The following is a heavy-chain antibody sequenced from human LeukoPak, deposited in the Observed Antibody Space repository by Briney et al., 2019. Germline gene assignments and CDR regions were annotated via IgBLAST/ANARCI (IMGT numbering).Heavy chain of an antibody. CDR3: TRDVSLSQPGGFDY. D-gene: IGHD6-13*01. V-gene: IGHV3-21*01. CDR2: SRYSM. J-gene: IGHJ4*01. Sequence: SRYSMYYADSVRGQFTISRDNTKNSVDLQMNSLRADDTAVYYCTRDVSLSQPGGFDYWGHGSLVTVSS.